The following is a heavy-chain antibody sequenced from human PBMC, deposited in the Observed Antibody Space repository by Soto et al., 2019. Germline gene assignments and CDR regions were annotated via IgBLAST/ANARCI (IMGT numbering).Heavy chain of an antibody. CDR2: IYYSGST. J-gene: IGHJ4*02. Sequence: QLQLQESGPGLVKPSETLSLTCTVSGGSISSSSYYWGWIRQPPGKGLEWIGSIYYSGSTYYNPSLKSRVTISVDTSKNQCSLKLSSVTAADTAVYYCAGLGIAAAGTRVDYWGQGTLVTVSS. CDR3: AGLGIAAAGTRVDY. D-gene: IGHD6-13*01. V-gene: IGHV4-39*01. CDR1: GGSISSSSYY.